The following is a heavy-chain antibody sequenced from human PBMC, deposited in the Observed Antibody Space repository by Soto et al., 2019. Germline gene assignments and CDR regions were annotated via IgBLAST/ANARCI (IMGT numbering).Heavy chain of an antibody. CDR2: INAGNGNT. Sequence: GASVKVSCKACGYTFTSXAMHWVRQAPGQRLEWMGWINAGNGNTKYSQKFQGRVTITRDTSASTAYMELSSLRSEDTAVYYCAREVWSSGWYPADIWGQGTMVTVS. V-gene: IGHV1-3*01. CDR1: GYTFTSXA. CDR3: AREVWSSGWYPADI. J-gene: IGHJ3*02. D-gene: IGHD6-19*01.